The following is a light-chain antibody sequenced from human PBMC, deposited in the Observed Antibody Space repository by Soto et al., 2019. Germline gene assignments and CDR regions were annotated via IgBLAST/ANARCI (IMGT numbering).Light chain of an antibody. J-gene: IGKJ3*01. CDR2: GAS. Sequence: EIVMTQSPATLSVSPGERATLSCRASQSVSSNLAWYQQKPGQAPRLLSYGASTRATGIPARFSGSGSGTEFTLTISSLQSEDFAVYYCQQYGTSWVTFGPGTKVDIK. V-gene: IGKV3-15*01. CDR3: QQYGTSWVT. CDR1: QSVSSN.